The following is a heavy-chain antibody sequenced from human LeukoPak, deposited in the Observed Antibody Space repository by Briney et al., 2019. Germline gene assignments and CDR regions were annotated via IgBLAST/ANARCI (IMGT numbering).Heavy chain of an antibody. CDR2: ISSADSP. CDR3: ARARVAAKSGYMDV. Sequence: PGGSLRLSCAASGFTFSTFGFYWVRQAPGKGVEYVSSISSADSPYYADSVRGRFTISRDNSENTLYLQMGSLRPEDTAVYYCARARVAAKSGYMDVWGRGTTVTISS. J-gene: IGHJ6*03. D-gene: IGHD2-15*01. V-gene: IGHV3-64*02. CDR1: GFTFSTFG.